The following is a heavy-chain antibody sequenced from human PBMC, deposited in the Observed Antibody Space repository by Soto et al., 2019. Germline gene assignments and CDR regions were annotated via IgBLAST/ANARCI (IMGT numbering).Heavy chain of an antibody. CDR2: IIPIFGTA. J-gene: IGHJ6*02. CDR1: GGTFSSYA. V-gene: IGHV1-69*06. Sequence: SVKVSCKASGGTFSSYAISWVRQAPGQGLEWMGGIIPIFGTANYAQKFQGRVTITADKSTSTAYMELSSLRSEDTAVYYCARDRARFSVYYYYYGMDVWGQGTTVTVSS. CDR3: ARDRARFSVYYYYYGMDV. D-gene: IGHD6-6*01.